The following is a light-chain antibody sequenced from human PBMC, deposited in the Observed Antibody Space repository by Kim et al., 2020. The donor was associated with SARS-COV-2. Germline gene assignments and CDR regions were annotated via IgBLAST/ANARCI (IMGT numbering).Light chain of an antibody. CDR3: QAWDSSTKGV. J-gene: IGLJ3*02. CDR2: QDT. CDR1: KLGDKY. V-gene: IGLV3-1*01. Sequence: SYELTQPPSVSVSPGQTASITCSGDKLGDKYVCWYQQKPGQSPVLVIYQDTKRPSGIPERFSGSNSGKTATLTISGTQAMDEVDYYCQAWDSSTKGVFGGGTKLTV.